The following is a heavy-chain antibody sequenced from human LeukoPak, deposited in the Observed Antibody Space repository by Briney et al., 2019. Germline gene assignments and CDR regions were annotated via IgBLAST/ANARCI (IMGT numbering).Heavy chain of an antibody. CDR2: IWYDGSNK. D-gene: IGHD3-22*01. J-gene: IGHJ4*02. CDR3: AEDLYYYDTSSFDY. CDR1: GFTFSSYG. Sequence: PGGSLRLSCAASGFTFSSYGMHWVRQAPGKGLEWVAVIWYDGSNKYYADSVKGRFTVSRDNSKNTLYLQMNSLRAEDTAVYYCAEDLYYYDTSSFDYWGQGTLVTVSS. V-gene: IGHV3-33*06.